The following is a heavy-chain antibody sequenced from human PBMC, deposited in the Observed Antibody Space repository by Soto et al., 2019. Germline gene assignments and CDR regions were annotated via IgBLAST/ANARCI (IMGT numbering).Heavy chain of an antibody. D-gene: IGHD2-15*01. J-gene: IGHJ5*02. Sequence: SETLSLTCTVSGGSISSSDWSWIRQPPGKGLEWLAYIYDDGSANYNPSLKSRATISLDMSKNQFSLKLTSVTAADTAVYYCARDKYCSGGSCRKNWFHPWGQGTLVT. CDR3: ARDKYCSGGSCRKNWFHP. CDR2: IYDDGSA. V-gene: IGHV4-59*01. CDR1: GGSISSSD.